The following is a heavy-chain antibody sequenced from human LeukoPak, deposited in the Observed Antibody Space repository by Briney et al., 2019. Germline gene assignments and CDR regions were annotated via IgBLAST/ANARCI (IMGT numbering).Heavy chain of an antibody. V-gene: IGHV2-70*11. CDR1: GFSLSTSGMC. CDR3: ARILGSSWGFDY. J-gene: IGHJ4*02. CDR2: IDWDDDK. Sequence: SGPALVKXTQTLTLTCTFSGFSLSTSGMCVSWIRQPPGKALEWLARIDWDDDKYYSTSLKTRLTISKDTAKNQVVLTMTNMDPVDTATYCCARILGSSWGFDYWGQGTLVTVSS. D-gene: IGHD6-13*01.